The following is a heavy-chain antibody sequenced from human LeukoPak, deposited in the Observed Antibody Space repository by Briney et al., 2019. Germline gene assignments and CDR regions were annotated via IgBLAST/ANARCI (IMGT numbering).Heavy chain of an antibody. CDR2: IYTSGST. D-gene: IGHD1-20*01. J-gene: IGHJ4*02. CDR1: GGSISSGSYY. V-gene: IGHV4-61*02. Sequence: PSQTLSLTCTVSGGSISSGSYYWRWLRQPAGKGLEWIGRIYTSGSTNYNPSLKSRVTISVDTSNNQFSLKLSSVTAADTAVYYCAREGIPGFDYWGQGTLLTVSS. CDR3: AREGIPGFDY.